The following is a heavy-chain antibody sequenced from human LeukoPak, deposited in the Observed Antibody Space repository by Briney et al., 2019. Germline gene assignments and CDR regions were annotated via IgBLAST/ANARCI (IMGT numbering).Heavy chain of an antibody. CDR3: AKAGDYYDSSGYFD. CDR1: GFTFSSHW. V-gene: IGHV3-30*18. D-gene: IGHD3-22*01. J-gene: IGHJ4*02. Sequence: GGSLRLSCVGSGFTFSSHWMHWVRQAPGKGLEWLAVFSYDGIKKYYTDSVKGRFTISRDNSKNTLYLQMNSLRAEDTAVYYCAKAGDYYDSSGYFDWGQGTLVTVSS. CDR2: FSYDGIKK.